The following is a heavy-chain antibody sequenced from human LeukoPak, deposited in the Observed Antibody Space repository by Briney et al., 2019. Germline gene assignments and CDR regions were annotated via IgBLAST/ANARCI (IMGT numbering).Heavy chain of an antibody. V-gene: IGHV4-4*07. D-gene: IGHD1-26*01. Sequence: SETLSLTCTVSGGSISSYYWSWVRQPAGKGLEWIGRLSTSGSTDYSPSLKSRVTISMNTSKNQISLTLRSVTAADTAIYFCARDDPRSGNYSPDSWGRGLKVTVSS. CDR2: LSTSGST. CDR1: GGSISSYY. J-gene: IGHJ4*02. CDR3: ARDDPRSGNYSPDS.